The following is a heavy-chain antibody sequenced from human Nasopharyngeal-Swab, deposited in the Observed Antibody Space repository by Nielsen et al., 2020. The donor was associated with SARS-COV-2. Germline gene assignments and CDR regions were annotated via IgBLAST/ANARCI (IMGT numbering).Heavy chain of an antibody. Sequence: GESLKISCAASGFTVSNSYMTWVRQAPGKGLEWVSVIYSGGTTYYADSVRGRFTISRDNAKNSLYLQMNSLRAEDTAVYYCARDIFTYNFEGSAYYPECWGQGTLLTVSS. D-gene: IGHD3-22*01. CDR3: ARDIFTYNFEGSAYYPEC. J-gene: IGHJ4*02. CDR1: GFTVSNSY. CDR2: IYSGGTT. V-gene: IGHV3-53*05.